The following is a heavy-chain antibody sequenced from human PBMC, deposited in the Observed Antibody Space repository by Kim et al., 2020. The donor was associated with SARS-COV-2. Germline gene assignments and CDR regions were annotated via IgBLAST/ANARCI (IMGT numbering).Heavy chain of an antibody. CDR3: ARTITTTGPTDAFDI. CDR2: IYHSGST. D-gene: IGHD3-3*01. CDR1: GGSISSSNW. J-gene: IGHJ3*02. V-gene: IGHV4-4*02. Sequence: SETLSLTCAVSGGSISSSNWWSWVRQPPGKGLEWIGEIYHSGSTNYNPSLKSRVTISVDKSKNQFSLKLSSVTAADTAVYYCARTITTTGPTDAFDIWGQGTMVTVSS.